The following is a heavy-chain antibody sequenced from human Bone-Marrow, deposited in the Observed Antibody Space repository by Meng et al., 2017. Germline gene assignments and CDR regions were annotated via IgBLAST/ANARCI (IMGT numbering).Heavy chain of an antibody. CDR1: GGSISSSNW. V-gene: IGHV4-4*02. J-gene: IGHJ6*01. D-gene: IGHD3-3*01. CDR3: ARASLRFLEWLPTLDGMDV. CDR2: IYHSGST. Sequence: SDTLSLTCAVSGGSISSSNWWSWVRQPPGKGLEWIGDIYHSGSTNYNPSLKSRVTISVDKSKNQFSLKLSSVTAADTAVYYCARASLRFLEWLPTLDGMDVWGQGTTVTVSS.